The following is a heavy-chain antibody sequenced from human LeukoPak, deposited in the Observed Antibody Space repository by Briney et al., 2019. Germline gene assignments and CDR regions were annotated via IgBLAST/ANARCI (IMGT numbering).Heavy chain of an antibody. D-gene: IGHD3-10*01. J-gene: IGHJ5*02. CDR3: ARGAVLWFGELLSWFDP. Sequence: PGGSLRLSCAASGFTVSSNYMSWVRQAPGKGLEWVSVIYSGGSTYYADSVKGRFTISRDNSKNTLYLQMNSLRAEDTAVYYCARGAVLWFGELLSWFDPWGQGTLVTVSS. CDR2: IYSGGST. V-gene: IGHV3-53*01. CDR1: GFTVSSNY.